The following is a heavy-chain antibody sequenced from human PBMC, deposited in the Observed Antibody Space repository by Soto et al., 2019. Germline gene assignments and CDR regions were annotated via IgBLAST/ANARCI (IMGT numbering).Heavy chain of an antibody. CDR1: DYSISRGYY. D-gene: IGHD2-21*02. J-gene: IGHJ5*02. V-gene: IGHV4-38-2*02. Sequence: SETLSRTGAVSDYSISRGYYWGWIRQPPGKGLEWIGSIYHSGNTYYNPSLKSRVTISVDTSKTPFSLKLSSVTAADTAVYYCAREGVTSRWFDPWGQGTLVTVSS. CDR3: AREGVTSRWFDP. CDR2: IYHSGNT.